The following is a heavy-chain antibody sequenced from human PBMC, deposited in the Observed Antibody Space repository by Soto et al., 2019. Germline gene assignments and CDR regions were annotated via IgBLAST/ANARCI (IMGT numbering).Heavy chain of an antibody. CDR1: GFTFSTYA. CDR2: IGDSEGETT. CDR3: AKGYCGGGRCYDLDNWFDS. Sequence: EVQLLESGGGLVQPGGSLRLSCAASGFTFSTYAMTWVRQAPGKGPEWVSRIGDSEGETTHYADSVKGRFTISRDNAKNTLYLQINSPRVEDTARYYCAKGYCGGGRCYDLDNWFDSWGQGTRVTVSS. D-gene: IGHD2-15*01. J-gene: IGHJ5*01. V-gene: IGHV3-23*01.